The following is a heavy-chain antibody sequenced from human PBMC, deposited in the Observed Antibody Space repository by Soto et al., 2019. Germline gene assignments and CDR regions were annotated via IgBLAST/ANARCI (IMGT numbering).Heavy chain of an antibody. V-gene: IGHV4-59*01. D-gene: IGHD3-9*01. CDR1: GDSISASY. CDR2: IYFIGTT. CDR3: ARVGILTGYYKGLDV. J-gene: IGHJ6*02. Sequence: PSETLSLTCTVSGDSISASYRSWIRQPTGKGLEWIGYIYFIGTTNYNPSVKSRVTISIDTSNSQFSLKLNSVTAADTAVYYCARVGILTGYYKGLDVWGQGTTVTVSS.